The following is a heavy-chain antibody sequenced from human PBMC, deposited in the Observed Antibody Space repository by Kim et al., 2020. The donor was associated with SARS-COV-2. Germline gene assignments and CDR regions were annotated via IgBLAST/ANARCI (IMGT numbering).Heavy chain of an antibody. J-gene: IGHJ3*01. CDR3: ARSGRYLVLAFHF. V-gene: IGHV4-59*08. Sequence: SETLSLTCTVSGGSVSSYHWSWIRQSPGKRLEWIGYIYDSGKTKYNPSLKSRVTISVDTSKNQFSLKLSSVTAADTAVYYCARSGRYLVLAFHFWGQGTMVTVSS. CDR1: GGSVSSYH. CDR2: IYDSGKT. D-gene: IGHD2-2*01.